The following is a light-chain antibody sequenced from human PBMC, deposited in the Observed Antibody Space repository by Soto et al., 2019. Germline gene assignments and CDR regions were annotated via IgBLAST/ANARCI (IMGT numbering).Light chain of an antibody. V-gene: IGKV1-33*01. CDR1: QDISNY. CDR3: QQYDNLHT. Sequence: DIQMTQSPSSLSASVGDRVTITCQASQDISNYLNWYQQKPGKAPKLLIYDASNLETGDPSRFSGSGSGTDFTFTISSLQPEDIATYYFQQYDNLHTFGKGTRLEMK. CDR2: DAS. J-gene: IGKJ5*01.